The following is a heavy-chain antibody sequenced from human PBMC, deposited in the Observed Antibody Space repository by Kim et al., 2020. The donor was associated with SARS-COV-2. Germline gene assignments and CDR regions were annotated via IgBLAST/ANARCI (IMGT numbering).Heavy chain of an antibody. D-gene: IGHD6-13*01. CDR3: AKDSDSSSWTREYYYYYGMDV. V-gene: IGHV3-30*18. CDR2: ISYDGSNK. CDR1: GFTFSSYG. J-gene: IGHJ6*02. Sequence: GGSLRLSCAASGFTFSSYGMHWVRQAPGKGLEWVAVISYDGSNKYYADSVKGRFTISRDNSKNTLYLQMNSLRAEDTAVYYCAKDSDSSSWTREYYYYYGMDVWGQGTTVTVSS.